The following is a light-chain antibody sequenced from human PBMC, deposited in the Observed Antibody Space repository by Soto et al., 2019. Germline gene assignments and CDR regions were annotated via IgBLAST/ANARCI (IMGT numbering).Light chain of an antibody. CDR2: DVS. Sequence: QSALTQPASVSGSPGQSITISCTGTSSDVGGYNYVSWYQHHPGKAPKLMIFDVSIRPSGVSKRFSGSKSGNTASLTISGLQPEDEADYYCSSYTTRNTRQMVFGTGTKLTVL. CDR1: SSDVGGYNY. CDR3: SSYTTRNTRQMV. V-gene: IGLV2-14*03. J-gene: IGLJ1*01.